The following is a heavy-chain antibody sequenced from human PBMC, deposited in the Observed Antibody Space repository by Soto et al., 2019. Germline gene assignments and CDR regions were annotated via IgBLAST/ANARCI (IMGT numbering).Heavy chain of an antibody. CDR1: GGTFSSYT. CDR3: ARDVRLVATLYYFDY. V-gene: IGHV1-69*04. J-gene: IGHJ4*02. CDR2: IIPILGIA. Sequence: SVKVSCKASGGTFSSYTISWVRQAPGQGLEWMGRIIPILGIANYAQKFQGRVTITADKSTSTAYMELSSLRSEDTAVYYCARDVRLVATLYYFDYWGQGTLVTVSS. D-gene: IGHD5-12*01.